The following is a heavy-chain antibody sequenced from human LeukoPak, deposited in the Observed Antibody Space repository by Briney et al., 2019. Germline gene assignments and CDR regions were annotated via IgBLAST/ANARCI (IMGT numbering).Heavy chain of an antibody. CDR1: GGTFSSYA. Sequence: SVKVSCKASGGTFSSYAISWVRQAPGQGLEWMGGIIPIFGTANYAQKFQGRVTITADESTSTAYMELSSLRSEDTAVYYCARRPGQLGDYYYYGMDVWGQGTTVTVTS. CDR3: ARRPGQLGDYYYYGMDV. J-gene: IGHJ6*02. V-gene: IGHV1-69*13. CDR2: IIPIFGTA. D-gene: IGHD6-6*01.